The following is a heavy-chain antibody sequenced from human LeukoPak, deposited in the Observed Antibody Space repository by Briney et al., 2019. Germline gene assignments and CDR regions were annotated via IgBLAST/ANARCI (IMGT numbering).Heavy chain of an antibody. Sequence: PSETLSLTCTVSGASIGLYYWSWIRQPAGKGLEWIGRIYTSGTSNYSPSLKSRVTMSLVLSKNQLSLKLNSVTAADTAVYYCARDRAVPHYYYGMDVWGQGTTVTVSS. J-gene: IGHJ6*02. V-gene: IGHV4-4*07. CDR1: GASIGLYY. D-gene: IGHD6-19*01. CDR2: IYTSGTS. CDR3: ARDRAVPHYYYGMDV.